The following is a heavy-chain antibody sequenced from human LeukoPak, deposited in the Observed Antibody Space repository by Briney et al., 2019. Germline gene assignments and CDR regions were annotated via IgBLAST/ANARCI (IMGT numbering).Heavy chain of an antibody. CDR1: GYILTTYW. D-gene: IGHD4-17*01. CDR3: AREDGTTAYLDY. CDR2: IYPGDSHT. Sequence: GESLKISCKSSGYILTTYWIARVPQMPGKGLEWMGIIYPGDSHTRYNPSFQGQVTISADHSNSTAYLQWSSLKASDTGIYYCAREDGTTAYLDYWGQGTLVTVSS. J-gene: IGHJ4*02. V-gene: IGHV5-51*01.